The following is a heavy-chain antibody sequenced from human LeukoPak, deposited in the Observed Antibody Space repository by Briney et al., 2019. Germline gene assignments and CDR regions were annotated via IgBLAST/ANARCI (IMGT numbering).Heavy chain of an antibody. CDR1: GGSFSGYY. J-gene: IGHJ4*02. D-gene: IGHD1-26*01. V-gene: IGHV4-34*01. CDR2: INHSGST. CDR3: ARARRVVGASSNFDY. Sequence: SETLSLTWAVYGGSFSGYYWSWIRQPPGKGLEWIGEINHSGSTNYNPSLMSRVTISVDTSKNQFSLKLSSVTAADTAVYYCARARRVVGASSNFDYWGQGTLVTVSS.